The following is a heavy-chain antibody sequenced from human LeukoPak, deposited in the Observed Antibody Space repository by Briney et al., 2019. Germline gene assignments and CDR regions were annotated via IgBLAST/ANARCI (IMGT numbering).Heavy chain of an antibody. CDR3: ARDMVRGVIRRDHFDY. D-gene: IGHD3-10*01. J-gene: IGHJ4*02. CDR1: GGSFSGYY. Sequence: PSETLSLTCAVYGGSFSGYYWSWIRQPPGKGLEWIGEINHSGSTNYNPSLKSRVTISVDTSKNQFSLKLSSVTAADTAVYYCARDMVRGVIRRDHFDYWGQGTLVTVSS. CDR2: INHSGST. V-gene: IGHV4-34*01.